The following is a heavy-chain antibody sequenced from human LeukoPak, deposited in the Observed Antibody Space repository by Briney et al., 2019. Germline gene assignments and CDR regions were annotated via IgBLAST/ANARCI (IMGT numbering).Heavy chain of an antibody. V-gene: IGHV3-23*01. D-gene: IGHD4-17*01. Sequence: GGSLRLSCAASGFTFSRNGMTWVRQAPGKGLEWVSAISGSGGNTYYADSVKGRFTISRDNSKNTLYLQMNSLRAEDTAVYYCAKGQRFYGYYYFDYWGQGTLITVSS. J-gene: IGHJ4*02. CDR2: ISGSGGNT. CDR3: AKGQRFYGYYYFDY. CDR1: GFTFSRNG.